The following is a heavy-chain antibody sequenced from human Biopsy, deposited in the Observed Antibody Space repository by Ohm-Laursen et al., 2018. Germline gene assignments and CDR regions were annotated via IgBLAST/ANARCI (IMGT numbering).Heavy chain of an antibody. CDR2: INTENGDT. CDR1: GYTFTSYA. Sequence: ASVKVSCKASGYTFTSYAISWVRQAPGQGLEWMGWINTENGDTIYAQNLQGRVTMTADTSTSTAYMEVTSLRSDDTAVYYCARAKLEPVYYYYGMDVWGQGTTVTVSS. V-gene: IGHV1-18*01. CDR3: ARAKLEPVYYYYGMDV. J-gene: IGHJ6*02. D-gene: IGHD1-1*01.